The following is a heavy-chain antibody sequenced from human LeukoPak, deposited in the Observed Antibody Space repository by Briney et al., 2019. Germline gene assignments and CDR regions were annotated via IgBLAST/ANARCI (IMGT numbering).Heavy chain of an antibody. CDR2: MNPNSGNT. V-gene: IGHV1-8*01. Sequence: GASVKVSCKASGYTFTSYDINWVRQATGQGLEWMGWMNPNSGNTGYAQKFQGRVTMTRNTSISTAYMELSSLRSEDTAVYYCAREYVVVTANYGMDVWGQGTTVTVSS. CDR1: GYTFTSYD. J-gene: IGHJ6*02. D-gene: IGHD2-21*02. CDR3: AREYVVVTANYGMDV.